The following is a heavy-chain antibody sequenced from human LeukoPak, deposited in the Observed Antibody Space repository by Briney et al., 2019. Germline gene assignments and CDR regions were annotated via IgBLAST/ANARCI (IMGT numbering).Heavy chain of an antibody. CDR3: ARVPVWFGESYFDY. V-gene: IGHV1-18*01. CDR2: ISAYNGNT. Sequence: ASVKVSCKASGYTFTSYGISWVRQAPGRGLEWMGWISAYNGNTNYAQKLQGRVTMTTDTSTSTAYMELRSLRSDDTAVYYCARVPVWFGESYFDYWGQGTLVTVSS. J-gene: IGHJ4*02. CDR1: GYTFTSYG. D-gene: IGHD3-10*01.